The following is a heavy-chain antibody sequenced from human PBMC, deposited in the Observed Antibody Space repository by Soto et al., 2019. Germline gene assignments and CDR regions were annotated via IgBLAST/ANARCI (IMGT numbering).Heavy chain of an antibody. Sequence: PSETLSLTCTVSGGSISSYYWSWIRQPPGKGLEWIGYIYYSGSTNYNPSLQSRVTISVDTSKNQFSLKLNSVTAADTAVYYCARHGIPATPDSWFDPWGQGTLVTVSS. V-gene: IGHV4-59*08. J-gene: IGHJ5*02. D-gene: IGHD2-2*01. CDR1: GGSISSYY. CDR2: IYYSGST. CDR3: ARHGIPATPDSWFDP.